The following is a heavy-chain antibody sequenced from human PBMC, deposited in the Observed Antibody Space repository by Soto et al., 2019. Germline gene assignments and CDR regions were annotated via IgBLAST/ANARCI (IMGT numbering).Heavy chain of an antibody. CDR2: ISYDGSNK. V-gene: IGHV3-30*18. Sequence: QVQLVESGGGVVQPGRSLRLSCAASGFTFSSYGMHWVRQAPGKGLEWVAVISYDGSNKYYADSVKGRFTISRDNSKNTRYLQLNSLRAEDTAVYYCAQDFQRFFDYWGQGTLVTVSS. CDR1: GFTFSSYG. J-gene: IGHJ4*02. CDR3: AQDFQRFFDY.